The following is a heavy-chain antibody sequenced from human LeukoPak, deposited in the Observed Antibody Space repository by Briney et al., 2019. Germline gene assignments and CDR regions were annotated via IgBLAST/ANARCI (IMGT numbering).Heavy chain of an antibody. D-gene: IGHD1-14*01. J-gene: IGHJ4*02. V-gene: IGHV1-24*01. CDR3: ATDASRPAGNSGNQYYFDY. CDR1: GYTLTELS. Sequence: ASVKVSCKVSGYTLTELSMHWVRQAPGKGLEWMGGFDSEDGETIYAQKFQGRVTMTEDTSTDTAYMELSSLRSEDTAVYYCATDASRPAGNSGNQYYFDYWGQGTLVTVSS. CDR2: FDSEDGET.